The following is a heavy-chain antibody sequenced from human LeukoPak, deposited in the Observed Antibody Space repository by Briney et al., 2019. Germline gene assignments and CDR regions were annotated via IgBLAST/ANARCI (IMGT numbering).Heavy chain of an antibody. CDR2: IYYSGST. Sequence: SETLSLTCTVSGGSISSGGYYWSWIRQHPGKGLEWIGYIYYSGSTYYNPSLKSRVTISVDTSKNQFSLKQSSVTAADTAVYYCAGAAAAGTFVAVDYWGQGTLVTVSS. D-gene: IGHD6-13*01. CDR3: AGAAAAGTFVAVDY. V-gene: IGHV4-31*03. J-gene: IGHJ4*02. CDR1: GGSISSGGYY.